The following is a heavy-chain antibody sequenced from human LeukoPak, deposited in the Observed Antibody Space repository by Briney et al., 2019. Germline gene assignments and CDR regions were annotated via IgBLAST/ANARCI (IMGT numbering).Heavy chain of an antibody. CDR1: GFPVSSNH. V-gene: IGHV3-66*01. Sequence: GGSLKLSCAASGFPVSSNHMSWVRQAPGKGLEWVSVIYSGDSTYYADSVKGRFTISRDSSKNTLYLQMNSLRAEDTAVYYCAREGVEIPFDYWGQGTLVTVSS. CDR2: IYSGDST. J-gene: IGHJ4*02. D-gene: IGHD3-10*01. CDR3: AREGVEIPFDY.